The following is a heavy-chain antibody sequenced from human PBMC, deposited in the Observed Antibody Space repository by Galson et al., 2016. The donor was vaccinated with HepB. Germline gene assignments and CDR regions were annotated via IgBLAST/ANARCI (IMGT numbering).Heavy chain of an antibody. J-gene: IGHJ6*02. CDR2: INPSGGST. Sequence: SVKVSCKASGSTFNVYFVHWVRQAPGQGLEWMGIINPSGGSTSYAQKFKGRVTMTRDTSTSTVYMELRSLRSEDTAVYYCARDPCGGDCYSPYRFYYYDMDVWGQGTTVTVSS. CDR3: ARDPCGGDCYSPYRFYYYDMDV. D-gene: IGHD2-21*02. V-gene: IGHV1-46*02. CDR1: GSTFNVYF.